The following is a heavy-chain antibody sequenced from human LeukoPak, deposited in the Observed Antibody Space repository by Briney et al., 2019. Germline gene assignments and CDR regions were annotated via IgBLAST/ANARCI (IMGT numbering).Heavy chain of an antibody. V-gene: IGHV4-61*02. CDR2: IYTSGST. CDR1: GGSISSGSYY. CDR3: ARGPIVVVPAAKGYYYYYMDV. D-gene: IGHD2-2*01. J-gene: IGHJ6*03. Sequence: SQTLSLTCTVSGGSISSGSYYWSWIRQPAGKGLEWIGRIYTSGSTNYNPSLKSRVTISVDTSKNQFSLKLSSVTAADTAVYYCARGPIVVVPAAKGYYYYYMDVWGKGTTVTVSS.